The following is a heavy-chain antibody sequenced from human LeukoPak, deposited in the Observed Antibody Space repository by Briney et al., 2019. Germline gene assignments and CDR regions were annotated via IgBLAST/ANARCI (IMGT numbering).Heavy chain of an antibody. Sequence: PSETLSLTCTVSGGAITGYYWSWIRQPPGKGLEWIGYIYYSGSANYNPSLKSRVTMSVDTSKKQFSLKLSSVTAADTAVYYCARGRPPHDYGTLFDYWGQGTLVTVSS. J-gene: IGHJ4*02. V-gene: IGHV4-59*01. CDR2: IYYSGSA. CDR3: ARGRPPHDYGTLFDY. CDR1: GGAITGYY. D-gene: IGHD4-17*01.